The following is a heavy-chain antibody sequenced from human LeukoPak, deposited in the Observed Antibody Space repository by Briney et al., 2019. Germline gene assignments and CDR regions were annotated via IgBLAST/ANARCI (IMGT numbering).Heavy chain of an antibody. CDR2: VSWDDDRP. J-gene: IGHJ6*02. Sequence: PGGSLRLSCAASGFNFDDFAMHWVRQAPGRGLEWVSLVSWDDDRPYYADSVKGRFTISRYNNRNSLYLQMNSLRPEDTALYFCAKDRGGCSGRICYSADYGMDVWGRGTTVTVSS. V-gene: IGHV3-43D*03. CDR3: AKDRGGCSGRICYSADYGMDV. CDR1: GFNFDDFA. D-gene: IGHD2-15*01.